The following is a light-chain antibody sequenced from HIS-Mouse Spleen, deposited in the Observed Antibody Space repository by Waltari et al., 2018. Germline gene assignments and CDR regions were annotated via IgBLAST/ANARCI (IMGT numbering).Light chain of an antibody. CDR2: EDS. J-gene: IGLJ2*01. CDR3: YSTDSSGNHRV. V-gene: IGLV3-10*01. CDR1: AWPKQY. Sequence: SYELTQPPSVSVSPGQTARLTCSGDAWPKQYADWYQQKSGQAPVLVIYEDSKRPSGIPERFSGSSSGTMATLTISGAQVEDEADYYCYSTDSSGNHRVFGGGTKLTVL.